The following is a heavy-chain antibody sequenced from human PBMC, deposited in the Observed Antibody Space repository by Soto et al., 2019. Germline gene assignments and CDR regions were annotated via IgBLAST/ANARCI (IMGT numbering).Heavy chain of an antibody. V-gene: IGHV3-23*01. CDR3: AKYKSGVTPPRNYFDY. D-gene: IGHD3-3*01. CDR2: ISGSGGST. Sequence: GGSLRLSCAASGFTFSSYAMSWVRQAPGKGLEWVSAISGSGGSTYYADSVKGRFTISRDNSKNTLYLQMNSLRAEDTAVYYCAKYKSGVTPPRNYFDYWGQGTLVTVSS. CDR1: GFTFSSYA. J-gene: IGHJ4*02.